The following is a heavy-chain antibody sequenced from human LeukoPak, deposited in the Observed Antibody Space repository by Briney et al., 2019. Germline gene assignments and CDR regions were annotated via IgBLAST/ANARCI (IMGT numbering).Heavy chain of an antibody. Sequence: PSETLSLTCVVYGGSFSGYYWSCIRQAPGKGLEWIGEISHGGITKYNPSLTSRVTISVDSSKKQLSLNLTSVTAADTAVYDCARGIAVAVDYYYYYMDVWGKGTTVTVSS. V-gene: IGHV4-34*01. D-gene: IGHD6-19*01. CDR1: GGSFSGYY. J-gene: IGHJ6*03. CDR2: ISHGGIT. CDR3: ARGIAVAVDYYYYYMDV.